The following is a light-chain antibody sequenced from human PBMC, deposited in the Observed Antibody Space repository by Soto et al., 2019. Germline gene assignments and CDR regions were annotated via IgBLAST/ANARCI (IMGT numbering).Light chain of an antibody. J-gene: IGLJ1*01. CDR1: SSDVGSYDF. CDR2: EVS. CDR3: SSYSSSTVRYV. V-gene: IGLV2-14*01. Sequence: QSVLTQPASVYGSPGQSITMSCTGTSSDVGSYDFVSWYQQHPGKAPKLLIYEVSNRPSGVSARFSGSKSDNTASLTISGLQAADEADYFCSSYSSSTVRYVFGSGTKLTVL.